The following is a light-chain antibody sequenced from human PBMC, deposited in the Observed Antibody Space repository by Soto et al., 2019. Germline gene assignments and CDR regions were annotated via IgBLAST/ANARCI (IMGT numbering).Light chain of an antibody. V-gene: IGKV3-11*01. CDR1: QSFRGL. CDR2: DAY. CDR3: QQCYVWPIT. J-gene: IGKJ5*01. Sequence: VLTQSPVTLSLSPGERATLSCRASQSFRGLLAWYQQKPGQAPRLLIYDAYNRATGLPPRFSGSGSGTDFTLTISILEPEDSAVYYGQQCYVWPITFGQGKRLEI.